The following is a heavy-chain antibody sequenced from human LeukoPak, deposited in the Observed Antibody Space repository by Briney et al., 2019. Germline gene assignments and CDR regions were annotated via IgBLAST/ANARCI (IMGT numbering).Heavy chain of an antibody. Sequence: SVKVSCKASGGTFSSYTISWVRQAPGQGLEWMGRIIPILGIANCAQKFQGRVTITADKSTSTAYMELSSLRSEDTAVYYCARSRNYDILTGYSYYFDYWGQGTLVTVSS. V-gene: IGHV1-69*02. CDR1: GGTFSSYT. D-gene: IGHD3-9*01. J-gene: IGHJ4*02. CDR3: ARSRNYDILTGYSYYFDY. CDR2: IIPILGIA.